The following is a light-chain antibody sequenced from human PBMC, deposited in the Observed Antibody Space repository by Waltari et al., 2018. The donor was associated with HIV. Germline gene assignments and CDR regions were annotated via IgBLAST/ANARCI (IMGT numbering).Light chain of an antibody. CDR3: ASYGDTNRVL. J-gene: IGLJ6*01. CDR1: SSDVGGYEY. Sequence: QSALTQPPSASGSLGQSVTISCTGTSSDVGGYEYVSGYQHHPAKAPKLIIYEVNKRPSGVPDRFSGSKSDNTASLTVAGLQDDDEAHYYCASYGDTNRVLFGGGTRVTVL. V-gene: IGLV2-8*01. CDR2: EVN.